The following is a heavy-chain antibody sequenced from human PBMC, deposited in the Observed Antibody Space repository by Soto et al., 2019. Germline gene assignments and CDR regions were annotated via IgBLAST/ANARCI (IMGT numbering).Heavy chain of an antibody. Sequence: GGSLRLSGAASGFTFSSYGMHWVRQAPGKGLEWVAVIWYDGSNKYYADSVKGRFTISRDNSKNTLYLQMNSLRAEDTAVYYRARAGGYFDAFDIWGQGTLVTVSS. V-gene: IGHV3-33*01. CDR1: GFTFSSYG. J-gene: IGHJ3*02. CDR2: IWYDGSNK. D-gene: IGHD3-16*01. CDR3: ARAGGYFDAFDI.